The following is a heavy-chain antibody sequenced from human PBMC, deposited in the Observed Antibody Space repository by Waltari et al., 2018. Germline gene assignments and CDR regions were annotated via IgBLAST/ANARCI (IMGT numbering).Heavy chain of an antibody. D-gene: IGHD1-26*01. J-gene: IGHJ4*02. CDR1: GYTLTKLS. V-gene: IGHV1-24*01. CDR3: ATTVLYSGPYCAD. CDR2: FDPEDGET. Sequence: QVQLEQSGAEVKKPGASVKVSCKVFGYTLTKLSMHWVRQAPGKGLEWMGNFDPEDGETIYAQKFQGRLSMTEDTSTDTAYMELSSLRSEDTAVYYCATTVLYSGPYCADWGQGTLVTVSS.